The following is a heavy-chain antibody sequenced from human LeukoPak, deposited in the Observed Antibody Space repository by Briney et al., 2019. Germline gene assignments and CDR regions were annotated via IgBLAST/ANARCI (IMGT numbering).Heavy chain of an antibody. Sequence: SETLSLTCAVYGGSFSGYYWSWIRQPPGKGLEWIGEINHSGSTNYNPSLKSRVTISVDTSKNQFSLKLSSVTAADTAVYYCARHPGYGLNYYYYGMDVWGQGTTVTVSS. CDR3: ARHPGYGLNYYYYGMDV. CDR1: GGSFSGYY. CDR2: INHSGST. D-gene: IGHD5-12*01. V-gene: IGHV4-34*01. J-gene: IGHJ6*02.